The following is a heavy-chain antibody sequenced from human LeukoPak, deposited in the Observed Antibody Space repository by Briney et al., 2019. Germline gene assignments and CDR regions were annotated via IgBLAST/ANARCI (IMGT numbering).Heavy chain of an antibody. J-gene: IGHJ5*02. Sequence: GESLKISCKGSGYSFTSYWIGWVRQMPGKGLEWMGIIYPGDSDTRYSPSFQGQVTISADKSISTAYLQWSSLKASDTAMYYCARQVGYCSSTSCKGLVWWFDPWGQGTLVTVSS. V-gene: IGHV5-51*01. CDR1: GYSFTSYW. CDR2: IYPGDSDT. D-gene: IGHD2-2*01. CDR3: ARQVGYCSSTSCKGLVWWFDP.